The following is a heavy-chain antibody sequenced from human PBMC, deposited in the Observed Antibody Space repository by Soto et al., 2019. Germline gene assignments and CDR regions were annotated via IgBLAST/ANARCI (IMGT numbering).Heavy chain of an antibody. CDR1: GGTFSISA. D-gene: IGHD3-9*01. CDR3: AAIVTLVDY. J-gene: IGHJ4*02. CDR2: IIPIFGTA. Sequence: SVKVSCKASGGTFSISAISWVRQATGEGLDWMGGIIPIFGTAKHAQKFQDRITITADASTSTAYMELSSLRSEDTAVYYCAAIVTLVDYWGQGTLVTVSS. V-gene: IGHV1-69*13.